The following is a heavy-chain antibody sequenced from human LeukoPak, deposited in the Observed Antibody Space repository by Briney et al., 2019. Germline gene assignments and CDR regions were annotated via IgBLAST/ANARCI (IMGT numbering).Heavy chain of an antibody. CDR1: GFSFSNYA. Sequence: GGSLRLSCVASGFSFSNYAINWVRQAPGKGLEWVSAISGSGGTIFYADSVKGRFAISRDNSKNTLYLQMTSLRAEDTAVYYCAKTYVDTTLFDSWGQGTRVTVSS. CDR2: ISGSGGTI. D-gene: IGHD5-18*01. CDR3: AKTYVDTTLFDS. J-gene: IGHJ4*02. V-gene: IGHV3-23*01.